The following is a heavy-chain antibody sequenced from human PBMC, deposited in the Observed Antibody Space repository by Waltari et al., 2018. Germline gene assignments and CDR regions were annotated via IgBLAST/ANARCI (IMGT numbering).Heavy chain of an antibody. CDR1: GGTSGPEA. Sequence: QVQLVQSGAEGGKPGSSVKVPCGAPGGTSGPEALSWVRPAPGQGLEWMGGILPIYGTPNYAQKFQGRVNVAADELTTTAYMELSSLRSDDTAVYYCAKRIVGGPFDVWGQGTMVTVSS. CDR2: ILPIYGTP. V-gene: IGHV1-69*12. CDR3: AKRIVGGPFDV. D-gene: IGHD1-26*01. J-gene: IGHJ3*01.